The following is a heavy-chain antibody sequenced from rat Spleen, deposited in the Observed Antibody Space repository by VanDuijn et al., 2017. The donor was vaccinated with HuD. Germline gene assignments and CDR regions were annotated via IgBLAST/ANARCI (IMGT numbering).Heavy chain of an antibody. J-gene: IGHJ3*01. Sequence: EVQLQESGPGLVKPSQSLSLTCSVTGYSITSNYWGWVRKFPGNKMEWIGHISYSGNANYNQSLKSRISITRDTSKNQFFLEVNSVTTEDTATYYCARLGYYGGTYDWFAYWGQGTLVTVSS. D-gene: IGHD1-12*02. CDR2: ISYSGNA. V-gene: IGHV3-1*01. CDR3: ARLGYYGGTYDWFAY. CDR1: GYSITSNY.